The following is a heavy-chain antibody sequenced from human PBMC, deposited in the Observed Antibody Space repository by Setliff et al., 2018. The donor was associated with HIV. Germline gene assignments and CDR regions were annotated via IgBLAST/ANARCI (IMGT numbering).Heavy chain of an antibody. V-gene: IGHV4-34*01. CDR2: INHSGST. Sequence: PSETLSLTCAVYGGSFSGYYWSWIRQPPGKGLEWIGEINHSGSTNYNPSLKSRVTISVDTSKNQFSLKLSSVTAADTAVYYCARGRYCSSTSRLYYYYMDVWGKGTTVTVSS. D-gene: IGHD2-2*01. CDR1: GGSFSGYY. J-gene: IGHJ6*03. CDR3: ARGRYCSSTSRLYYYYMDV.